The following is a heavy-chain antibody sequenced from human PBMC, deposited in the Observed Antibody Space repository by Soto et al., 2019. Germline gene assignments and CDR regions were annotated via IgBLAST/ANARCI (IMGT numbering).Heavy chain of an antibody. CDR3: VRVQRGLLRYYYYYYMDV. V-gene: IGHV4-34*01. D-gene: IGHD2-21*02. Sequence: SETLSLTCAVYGGSFSGYCWSWIRQPPGKGLEWIGEINHSGSTNYNPSLKSRVTISVDTSKNQFSLKMSSVTAADTAVYYFVRVQRGLLRYYYYYYMDVWGKGTTVTVSS. CDR2: INHSGST. CDR1: GGSFSGYC. J-gene: IGHJ6*03.